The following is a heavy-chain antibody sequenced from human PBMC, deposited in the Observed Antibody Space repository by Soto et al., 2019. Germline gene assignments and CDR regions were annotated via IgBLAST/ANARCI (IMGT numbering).Heavy chain of an antibody. CDR3: ARVTDCSSTSCYFLDV. D-gene: IGHD2-2*01. CDR2: TYYRSKWYN. V-gene: IGHV6-1*01. CDR1: GDSVSSNSAA. J-gene: IGHJ6*02. Sequence: RSLTCVISGDSVSSNSAAWNWIRQSPSRGLEWLGRTYYRSKWYNDYAVSVKSRITINPDTSKNQFSLQLNSVTPEDTAVYYCARVTDCSSTSCYFLDVWGQGTTVTVS.